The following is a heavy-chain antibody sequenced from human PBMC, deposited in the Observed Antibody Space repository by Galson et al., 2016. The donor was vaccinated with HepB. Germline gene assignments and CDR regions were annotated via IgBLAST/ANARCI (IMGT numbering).Heavy chain of an antibody. Sequence: SLRLSCAASGFTFNTYAMSWVRQAPGKGLEWVSAISGSGGTTYFADSVKGRFTLSRDNSKNTLYLQMNSLRAEDTAVYYCAKDAPSGRLVTGTWDSWGQGTLVTVSS. J-gene: IGHJ4*02. CDR2: ISGSGGTT. D-gene: IGHD2-21*02. CDR1: GFTFNTYA. CDR3: AKDAPSGRLVTGTWDS. V-gene: IGHV3-23*01.